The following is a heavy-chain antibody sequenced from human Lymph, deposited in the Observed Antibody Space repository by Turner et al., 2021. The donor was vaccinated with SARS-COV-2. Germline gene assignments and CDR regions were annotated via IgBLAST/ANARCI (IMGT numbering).Heavy chain of an antibody. CDR2: FDPEDGET. V-gene: IGHV1-24*01. Sequence: QVQLVQSGAEVKKPGASVKVSCKVSGYTLTELSIHWVRQAPGKGLEWMGGFDPEDGETIYAQKFQGRVTMTEDTSTDTAYMGLSSLRSEDTAVYYCATLKSNWKILTGRYYFDFWGQGTLVTVS. CDR1: GYTLTELS. CDR3: ATLKSNWKILTGRYYFDF. J-gene: IGHJ4*02. D-gene: IGHD1-1*01.